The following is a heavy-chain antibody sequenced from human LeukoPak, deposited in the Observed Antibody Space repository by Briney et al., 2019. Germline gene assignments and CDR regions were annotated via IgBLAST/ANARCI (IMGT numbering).Heavy chain of an antibody. J-gene: IGHJ4*02. D-gene: IGHD3-10*02. CDR2: ISSSSSTI. V-gene: IGHV3-48*01. Sequence: GGSLRLSCAASGFTFSSYSMNWVRQAPGEGLEWVSFISSSSSTIYYADSVKGRFTISRDNAKNSLYLQMNSLRAEDTAVYYCARDLTTFGDDYWGQGTLVTVSS. CDR3: ARDLTTFGDDY. CDR1: GFTFSSYS.